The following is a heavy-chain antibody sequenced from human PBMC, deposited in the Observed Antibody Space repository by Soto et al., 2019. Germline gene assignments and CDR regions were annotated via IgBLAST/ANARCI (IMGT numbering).Heavy chain of an antibody. V-gene: IGHV4-59*01. J-gene: IGHJ4*02. CDR1: GGCSGGCH. CDR2: VYYTGST. Sequence: LCGNLALSCRVSGGCSGGCHWRWVGQSPGKGLEWLGYVYYTGSTNYRPSRRSRVSISVDTSKNEFSLRLCSVTAADTAVYFCARSVAVTGAPIDYWGQGTQVP. CDR3: ARSVAVTGAPIDY. D-gene: IGHD2-8*02.